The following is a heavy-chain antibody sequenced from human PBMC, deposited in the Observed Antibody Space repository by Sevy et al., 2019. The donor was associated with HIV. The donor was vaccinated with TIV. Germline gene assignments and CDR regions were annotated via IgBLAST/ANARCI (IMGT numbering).Heavy chain of an antibody. CDR1: GFTFSSYS. CDR3: ARKSLVGCGELLSYYFDY. V-gene: IGHV3-21*01. D-gene: IGHD3-10*01. Sequence: GGSLRLSCAASGFTFSSYSMNWVRQAPGKGLEWVSSISSSSNYIYYADSVKGRFTISRDNAKKSLYLQMNSLRAEDTAVYYCARKSLVGCGELLSYYFDYWGQGTLVTVSS. J-gene: IGHJ4*02. CDR2: ISSSSNYI.